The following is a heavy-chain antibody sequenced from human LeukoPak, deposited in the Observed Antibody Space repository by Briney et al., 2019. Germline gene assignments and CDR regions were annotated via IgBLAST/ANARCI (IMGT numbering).Heavy chain of an antibody. Sequence: PSQTLSLTCAVSGGSISGGGYSWSWIRQPPGKGLEWIGYIYHSGSTYYHPSLKSRVTISVDRSKNQFSLKLGSVTAADTAVYYCARGVRVRGGNWFDPWGQGTLVTVSS. CDR1: GGSISGGGYS. CDR2: IYHSGST. V-gene: IGHV4-30-2*01. CDR3: ARGVRVRGGNWFDP. J-gene: IGHJ5*02. D-gene: IGHD3-10*01.